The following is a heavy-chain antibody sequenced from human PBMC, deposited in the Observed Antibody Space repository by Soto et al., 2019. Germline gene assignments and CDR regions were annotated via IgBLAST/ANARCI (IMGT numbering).Heavy chain of an antibody. CDR2: IYHSGST. CDR3: ARDISSRP. V-gene: IGHV4-38-2*02. J-gene: IGHJ4*03. Sequence: SETLAITCAVSGYSISSGYYWGWIRQPPGKVLEWIGSIYHSGSTYYKPSLKSRVTISIDTPKNHFSLKLSSVTAADTAVYYCARDISSRPWGHGSLVNVSS. CDR1: GYSISSGYY. D-gene: IGHD2-2*01.